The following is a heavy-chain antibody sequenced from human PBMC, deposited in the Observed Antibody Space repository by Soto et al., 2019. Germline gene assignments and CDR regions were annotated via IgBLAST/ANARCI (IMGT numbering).Heavy chain of an antibody. CDR3: ARDVDTARAKGWFDP. V-gene: IGHV3-30-3*01. CDR2: ISYDGSNK. D-gene: IGHD5-18*01. J-gene: IGHJ5*02. Sequence: QVQLVESGGGVVQPGRSLRLSCAASGFTFSSYAMHWVRQAPGKGLEWVAVISYDGSNKYYADSVKGRFTISRDNSKNTLYLQMNSLRAEDTAVYYCARDVDTARAKGWFDPWGQGTLVTVSS. CDR1: GFTFSSYA.